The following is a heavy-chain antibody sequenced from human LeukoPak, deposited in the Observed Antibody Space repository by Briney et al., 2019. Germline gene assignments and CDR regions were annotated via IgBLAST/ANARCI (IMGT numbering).Heavy chain of an antibody. D-gene: IGHD2-8*01. CDR3: STDPRLLMY. J-gene: IGHJ4*01. CDR2: ISYDAGNR. Sequence: PGGSLRLSCAASGFTFSSYGMHWVRQAPGKGLEWVAVISYDAGNRYHGDSVKGRFTISRDNAKNSLYLQMNSLRPEDTALYYCSTDPRLLMYWGHGTLVTVSS. CDR1: GFTFSSYG. V-gene: IGHV3-30*03.